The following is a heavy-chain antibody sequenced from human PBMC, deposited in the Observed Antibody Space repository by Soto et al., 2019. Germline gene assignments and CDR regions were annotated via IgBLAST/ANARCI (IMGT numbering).Heavy chain of an antibody. J-gene: IGHJ4*02. D-gene: IGHD3-22*01. Sequence: QVQFVQSGAEVKKPGASVKVSCKTPEYTFTRYNIHWVRLAPGQRLEWMGWINVGNGNTRYSQKFQGRLTLTRDTPGNTAYLELNSLISEDTAVYYCATPQHYDGCLDSWGQGTLATVSS. CDR2: INVGNGNT. CDR1: EYTFTRYN. CDR3: ATPQHYDGCLDS. V-gene: IGHV1-3*01.